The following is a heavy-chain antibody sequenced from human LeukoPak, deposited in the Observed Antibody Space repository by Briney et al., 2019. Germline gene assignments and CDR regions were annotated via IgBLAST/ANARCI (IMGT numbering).Heavy chain of an antibody. CDR3: ARERSISGVSGSPTPLDY. CDR1: GFTVSTND. D-gene: IGHD1-26*01. Sequence: GGSLRLSCAASGFTVSTNDMSWVRQAPGKGLEWVSAISGSGGSTYYADSVKGRFTISRDNSKNTLYLQMNSLRAEDTAVYYCARERSISGVSGSPTPLDYWGQGTLVTVSS. J-gene: IGHJ4*02. V-gene: IGHV3-23*01. CDR2: ISGSGGST.